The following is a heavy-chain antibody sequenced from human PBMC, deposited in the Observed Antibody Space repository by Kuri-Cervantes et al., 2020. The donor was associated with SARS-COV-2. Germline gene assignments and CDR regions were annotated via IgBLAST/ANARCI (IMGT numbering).Heavy chain of an antibody. Sequence: GGSLRLSCSASGFTFGDHAMSWFRQAPGKGREWVGFIRSNSHGEAAESAESVKGRFTISRDDSKSIAYLQMNSLKTEGTAVYYCNRLRGFGPLLHGLDVWGQGTTVTVSS. CDR3: NRLRGFGPLLHGLDV. V-gene: IGHV3-49*03. J-gene: IGHJ6*02. CDR1: GFTFGDHA. D-gene: IGHD6-25*01. CDR2: IRSNSHGEAA.